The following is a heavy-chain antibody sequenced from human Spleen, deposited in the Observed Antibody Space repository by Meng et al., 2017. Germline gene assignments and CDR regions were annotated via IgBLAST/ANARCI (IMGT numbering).Heavy chain of an antibody. CDR2: INHRGST. D-gene: IGHD3-22*01. J-gene: IGHJ5*02. CDR1: GGTFSDYY. CDR3: TRVRNYYDTRGSRFDL. V-gene: IGHV4-34*01. Sequence: SETLSLTCDGYGGTFSDYYWSWFRQPPGKGLEWFGEINHRGSTNHSPSLKSRVAISVDTTKNQYSLRLTSIADAGTAVYYCTRVRNYYDTRGSRFDLWGQGTLVTVSS.